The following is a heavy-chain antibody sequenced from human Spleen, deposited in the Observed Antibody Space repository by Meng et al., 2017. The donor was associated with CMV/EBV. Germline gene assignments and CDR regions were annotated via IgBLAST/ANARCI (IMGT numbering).Heavy chain of an antibody. CDR2: ISAYNGIT. V-gene: IGHV1-18*01. D-gene: IGHD3-22*01. J-gene: IGHJ5*02. CDR3: ARSSRPYYYDNYGVGNWFDP. Sequence: TRYGINWVRQAPGQRLEWMGWISAYNGITNYAQKLQGRVTMTTDTSTTTAYMELRSLRSDDTAVYYCARSSRPYYYDNYGVGNWFDPWGQGTLVTVSS. CDR1: TRYG.